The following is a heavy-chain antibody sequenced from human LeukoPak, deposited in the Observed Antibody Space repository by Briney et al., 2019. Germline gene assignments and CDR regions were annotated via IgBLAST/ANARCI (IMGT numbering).Heavy chain of an antibody. CDR1: GFTFSSHW. CDR2: IKKDGSEK. Sequence: TGGSLRLSCAASGFTFSSHWMSWVRQAPGKGLEWVANIKKDGSEKYYVDAVKGRFTISRDNAKTSLYLQMNSLRAEDTAVYYCAKDRGRVAATFDYWGQGTLVTVSS. J-gene: IGHJ4*02. D-gene: IGHD2-15*01. CDR3: AKDRGRVAATFDY. V-gene: IGHV3-7*01.